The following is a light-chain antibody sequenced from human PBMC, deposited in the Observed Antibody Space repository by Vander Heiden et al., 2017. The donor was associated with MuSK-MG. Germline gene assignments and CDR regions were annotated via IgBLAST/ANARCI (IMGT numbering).Light chain of an antibody. J-gene: IGLJ1*01. V-gene: IGLV2-14*01. Sequence: SALTQPASVSGSPGQSIAISCTGTSSDVGGYNYVSWYQQHPGKAPKLMTHDVSNRPSGVSNRFSGSKSGNTASLTISGLQAEDEADYYCSSYTSSSTLVFGTGTKVTVL. CDR2: DVS. CDR1: SSDVGGYNY. CDR3: SSYTSSSTLV.